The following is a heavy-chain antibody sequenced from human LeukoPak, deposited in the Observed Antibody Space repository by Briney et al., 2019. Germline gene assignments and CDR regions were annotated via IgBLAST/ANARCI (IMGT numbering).Heavy chain of an antibody. Sequence: PGGSLRLSCAASGFTFSSYAMSWVRQAPGKGLEWVSAISGSGGSTYYADSVKGRFTISRDNSKNTLYLQMNSLRAEDTAVYYCAKGIGRDPILAVDVWGQGTTVTVSS. CDR2: ISGSGGST. CDR1: GFTFSSYA. V-gene: IGHV3-23*01. CDR3: AKGIGRDPILAVDV. D-gene: IGHD6-25*01. J-gene: IGHJ6*02.